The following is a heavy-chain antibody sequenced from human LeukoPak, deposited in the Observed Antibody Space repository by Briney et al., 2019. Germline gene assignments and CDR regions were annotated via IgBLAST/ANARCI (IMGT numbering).Heavy chain of an antibody. CDR2: ISTYNGNT. Sequence: GASVKVSCKASGYTFISYGISWVRQAPGQGLEWMGWISTYNGNTNYAQNLQGRVTMTTDTSTTTAYVELRSLRSDDTAVYYCARDGTSTDDYWGQGTLVTVSS. V-gene: IGHV1-18*01. D-gene: IGHD2-2*01. CDR3: ARDGTSTDDY. J-gene: IGHJ4*02. CDR1: GYTFISYG.